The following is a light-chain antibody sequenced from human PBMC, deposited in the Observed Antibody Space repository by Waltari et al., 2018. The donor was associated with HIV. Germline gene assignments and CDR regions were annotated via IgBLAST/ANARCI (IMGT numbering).Light chain of an antibody. V-gene: IGKV4-1*01. J-gene: IGKJ4*01. Sequence: DFVMTQSPDSLAVSLGERATINCKSSQSVLYSSNTKNYLAWYQQKPGQPPNLLIYLASTRESGVPDRFSGSGSGTDFTLTISSLQAEDVAVYYCQQYYSTPLTFGGGTKVEIK. CDR3: QQYYSTPLT. CDR1: QSVLYSSNTKNY. CDR2: LAS.